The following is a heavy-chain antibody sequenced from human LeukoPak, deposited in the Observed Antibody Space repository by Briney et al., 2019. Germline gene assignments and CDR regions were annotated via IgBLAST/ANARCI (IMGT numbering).Heavy chain of an antibody. J-gene: IGHJ4*02. CDR3: ARTKGSGYYQLD. Sequence: GGSLRLSCAASGFTFSSYWMHWVRQAPGKGLVWVSRINSDGSSTSYADSVKGRFTISRDNAKNSLYLQMNSLRAEDTAFYYCARTKGSGYYQLDWGQGTLVTVSS. CDR1: GFTFSSYW. D-gene: IGHD3-22*01. V-gene: IGHV3-74*01. CDR2: INSDGSST.